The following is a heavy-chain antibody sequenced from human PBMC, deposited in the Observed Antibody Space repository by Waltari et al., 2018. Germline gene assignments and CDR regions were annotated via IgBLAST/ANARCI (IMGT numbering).Heavy chain of an antibody. CDR2: INSVGTST. D-gene: IGHD6-19*01. J-gene: IGHJ6*02. CDR3: ARVATKTYSSPVPGRPYYYGMDV. Sequence: EEQLVESGGGLAQPGESLRLSCAASGFTFSRYWMDWVRQAPGKGLVWVTRINSVGTSTTYAYPVKGRFTSSRDNAKNTLDVQMNRLRAEDTAGYDCARVATKTYSSPVPGRPYYYGMDVWGQGTTVTVSS. V-gene: IGHV3-74*01. CDR1: GFTFSRYW.